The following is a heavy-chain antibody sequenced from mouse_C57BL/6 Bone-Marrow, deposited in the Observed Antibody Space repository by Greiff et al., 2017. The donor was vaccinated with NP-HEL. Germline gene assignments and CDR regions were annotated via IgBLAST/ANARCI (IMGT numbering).Heavy chain of an antibody. CDR3: ARSPYYYGSSYHYFDY. D-gene: IGHD1-1*01. Sequence: VQLQQSGAELARPGASVKLSCKASGYTFTSYGISWVKQRTGQGLEWIGEIYPRSGNTYYNEKFKGKATLTADKSSSTAYMELRSLTSEDSAVYFCARSPYYYGSSYHYFDYWGQGTTLTVSS. J-gene: IGHJ2*01. CDR1: GYTFTSYG. CDR2: IYPRSGNT. V-gene: IGHV1-81*01.